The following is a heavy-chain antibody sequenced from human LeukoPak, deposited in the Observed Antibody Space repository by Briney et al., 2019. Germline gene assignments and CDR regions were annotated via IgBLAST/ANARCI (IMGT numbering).Heavy chain of an antibody. CDR1: GGSIISGNW. CDR2: AYRSGST. CDR3: AHNGWYSIDC. J-gene: IGHJ4*02. Sequence: SGTLSLTCAVSGGSIISGNWWSWVRQSPGKGLEWIGEAYRSGSTNFNPSLKSRVTISVDTSKNQFSLKLSSVTAADTAVYYCAHNGWYSIDCWGQGTLVTVSS. V-gene: IGHV4-4*02. D-gene: IGHD6-19*01.